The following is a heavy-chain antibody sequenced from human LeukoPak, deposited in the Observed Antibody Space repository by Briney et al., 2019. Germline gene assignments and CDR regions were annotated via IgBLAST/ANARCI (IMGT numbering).Heavy chain of an antibody. D-gene: IGHD3-10*01. CDR1: GGSFSDYY. V-gene: IGHV4-34*01. CDR3: ARDQYYYGSGSHLFDY. CDR2: INHSGNT. J-gene: IGHJ4*02. Sequence: SETLSPTCAVYGGSFSDYYWSWIRQPPGKGLEWIGEINHSGNTNYNPSLKSRVTTSVDTSKNHFSLKLNSVTAADTAVYYCARDQYYYGSGSHLFDYWGQGTLVTVSS.